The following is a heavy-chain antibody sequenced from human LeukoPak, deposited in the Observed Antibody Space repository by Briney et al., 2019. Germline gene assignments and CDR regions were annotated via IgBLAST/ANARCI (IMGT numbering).Heavy chain of an antibody. V-gene: IGHV1-18*01. D-gene: IGHD2-2*01. CDR1: GYTFTNYD. CDR2: ISAYGDT. CDR3: AREYCISTSCFNLWADWFDP. J-gene: IGHJ5*02. Sequence: ASVKVSCKASGYTFTNYDINWMRQAPGQGLEWMGWISAYGDTNYAQNLQGRVSMTTDTSTSTAYMDLRSLTSDDTAVYYCAREYCISTSCFNLWADWFDPWGKGTLVTVSS.